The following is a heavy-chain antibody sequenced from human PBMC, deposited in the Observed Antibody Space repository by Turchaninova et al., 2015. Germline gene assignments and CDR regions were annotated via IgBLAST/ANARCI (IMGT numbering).Heavy chain of an antibody. CDR1: GGSFSGYY. CDR2: INYSGNT. CDR3: ARQVPDDRYYYYYMDV. Sequence: QVQLQQSGAGLLKPSEPLSLTCAFYGGSFSGYYWSCPRQPPGKGLKCIGEINYSGNTNYNPSLKSRVTISVDTSKNQFSLKLSSVTAADTAVYSCARQVPDDRYYYYYMDVWGKGTTVTVSS. D-gene: IGHD2-2*01. V-gene: IGHV4-34*01. J-gene: IGHJ6*03.